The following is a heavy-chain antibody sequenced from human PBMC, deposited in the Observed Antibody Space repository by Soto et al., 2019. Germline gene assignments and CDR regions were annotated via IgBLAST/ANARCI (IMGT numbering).Heavy chain of an antibody. V-gene: IGHV1-69*19. CDR3: AREVQVHTPAFVY. CDR2: ISPMFGAA. CDR1: GGTFNTYA. J-gene: IGHJ4*02. Sequence: QVQLVQSGAEMKKPGSPVKVSCQSSGGTFNTYAMNWVRQAPGQALEWMGDISPMFGAANYAPKSQGRVTITADESTGTPYMQLSSLTSEDTALYFCAREVQVHTPAFVYWGQGTLVTVSS. D-gene: IGHD3-10*01.